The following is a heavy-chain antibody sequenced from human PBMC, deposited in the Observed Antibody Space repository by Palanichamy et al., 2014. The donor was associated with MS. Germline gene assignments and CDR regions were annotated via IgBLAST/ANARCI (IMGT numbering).Heavy chain of an antibody. J-gene: IGHJ4*02. V-gene: IGHV1-69*01. D-gene: IGHD6-13*01. CDR3: ATNIAADGAGFDF. Sequence: QVRLVQSGAEVKKPGSSVKVSCETSGGTFSTHAFNWVRLAPGQGLEWLGVILPLFDTTNYAQNFQGRVTITADESTSMVYMELSSLKSEDSAIYYCATNIAADGAGFDFWGQGTLVTVSS. CDR1: GGTFSTHA. CDR2: ILPLFDTT.